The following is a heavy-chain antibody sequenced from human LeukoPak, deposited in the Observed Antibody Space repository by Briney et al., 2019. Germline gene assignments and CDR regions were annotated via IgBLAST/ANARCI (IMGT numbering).Heavy chain of an antibody. CDR1: GGSFSGYY. Sequence: SETLSLTCAVYGGSFSGYYWSWIRQPPGKGLEWIGEINHSGSTSYNPSLKSRVTISVDTSKNQFSLKLSSVTAADTAVYYCARGLNVWGSYRNWGQGTLVTVSS. CDR3: ARGLNVWGSYRN. CDR2: INHSGST. V-gene: IGHV4-34*01. D-gene: IGHD3-16*02. J-gene: IGHJ4*02.